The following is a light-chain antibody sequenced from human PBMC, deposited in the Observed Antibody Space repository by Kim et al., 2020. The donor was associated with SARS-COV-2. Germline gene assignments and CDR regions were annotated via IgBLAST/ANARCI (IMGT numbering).Light chain of an antibody. J-gene: IGKJ1*01. Sequence: EAVGDRVTITCRASQGVSNALVWYQQKAGKAPKLLIYDASSLESGVPSMFIGSGSGTDFTLTISSLQPEDFATYYCQQFIDYPLTFGPGTKVDIK. CDR3: QQFIDYPLT. CDR2: DAS. CDR1: QGVSNA. V-gene: IGKV1D-13*01.